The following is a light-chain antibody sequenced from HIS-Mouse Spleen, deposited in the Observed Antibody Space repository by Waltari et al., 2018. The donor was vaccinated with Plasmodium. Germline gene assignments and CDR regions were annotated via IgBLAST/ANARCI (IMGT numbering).Light chain of an antibody. J-gene: IGKJ1*01. V-gene: IGKV1-5*03. CDR2: KAS. CDR1: QSISSR. CDR3: QQYDSYSWT. Sequence: DLQMPQSPSTLSASVGDRVTITCRASQSISSRLAWYQQKPGKAPKLLIYKASSLESGVPSRFSGSGSGTEFTLTISSLQPDDFATYYCQQYDSYSWTFGQGTKVEIK.